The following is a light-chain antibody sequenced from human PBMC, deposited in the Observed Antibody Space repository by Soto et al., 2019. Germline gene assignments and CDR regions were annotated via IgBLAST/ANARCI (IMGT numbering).Light chain of an antibody. Sequence: ENVLTQSPGTLSLSPGERATLFCRASQSVSSRFLAWYQQKPGQAPRLLMYGASNRATVIPDRFSGTVSGTHSTLTLSSLEPEDFAVYYCQQYGSAPYTFGLGTKLESK. CDR3: QQYGSAPYT. V-gene: IGKV3-20*01. CDR1: QSVSSRF. CDR2: GAS. J-gene: IGKJ2*01.